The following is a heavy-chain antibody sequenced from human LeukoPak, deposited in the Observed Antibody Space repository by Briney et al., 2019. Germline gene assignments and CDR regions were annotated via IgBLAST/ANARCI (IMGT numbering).Heavy chain of an antibody. CDR3: AKDPSGASIVRYFDY. Sequence: GGSLRLSCAASGFTFSSYAMSRVRQAPGKGLEWVSVISGSGASTFYADSVKGRFSISRDNSKNTLYLQMNSLRAEDTAVYYCAKDPSGASIVRYFDYWGQGTLVIVSS. CDR2: ISGSGAST. D-gene: IGHD3-16*02. J-gene: IGHJ4*02. CDR1: GFTFSSYA. V-gene: IGHV3-23*01.